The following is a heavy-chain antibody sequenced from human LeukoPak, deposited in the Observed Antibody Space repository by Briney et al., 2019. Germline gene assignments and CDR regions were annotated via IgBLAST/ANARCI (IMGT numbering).Heavy chain of an antibody. Sequence: GGSLRLSCEASGFTFSSYEMNWVRQAPGKGLEWVSYISSSGNTIYYADSVKGRFTISRDNAKKSLYLQMNSLRDEDTAVYYCARQMYYDFWSGYSTFDYWSQGTLVTVSP. V-gene: IGHV3-48*03. CDR2: ISSSGNTI. CDR3: ARQMYYDFWSGYSTFDY. J-gene: IGHJ4*02. D-gene: IGHD3-3*01. CDR1: GFTFSSYE.